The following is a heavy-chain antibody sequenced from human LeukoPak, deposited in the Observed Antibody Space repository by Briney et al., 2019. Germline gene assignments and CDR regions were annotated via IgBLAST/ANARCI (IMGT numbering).Heavy chain of an antibody. CDR3: AKDGADDFWSGFYPDY. Sequence: PGGSLRLSCETSGFTFINAWMSWVRQAPGKGLEWVAFIRYDGYNIYYADSVKGRFTISRDNSKNTLYLQMNSLRAEDTAVYYCAKDGADDFWSGFYPDYWGQGTLVIVSS. CDR1: GFTFINAW. D-gene: IGHD3-3*01. J-gene: IGHJ4*02. V-gene: IGHV3-30*02. CDR2: IRYDGYNI.